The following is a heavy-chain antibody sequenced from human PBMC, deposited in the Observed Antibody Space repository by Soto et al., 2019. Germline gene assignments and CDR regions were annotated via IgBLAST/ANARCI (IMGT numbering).Heavy chain of an antibody. CDR1: GFTFTSYS. Sequence: EVQLLESGGGLLQPGGSLRLSCAASGFTFTSYSMSWVRQAPGKGLEWVSAITGSGGTTYYADSVKGRFAISRDNSKNSLYLQMNSLRAEDAALYYCAKYKEPVGGLYCMDVWGQGTMVTVSS. CDR2: ITGSGGTT. J-gene: IGHJ6*02. D-gene: IGHD1-20*01. V-gene: IGHV3-23*01. CDR3: AKYKEPVGGLYCMDV.